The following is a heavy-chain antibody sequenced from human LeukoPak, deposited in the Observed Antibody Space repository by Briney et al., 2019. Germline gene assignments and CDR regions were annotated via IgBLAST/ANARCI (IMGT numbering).Heavy chain of an antibody. CDR3: AGHGVTGSWYVDY. V-gene: IGHV4-59*08. CDR2: IYYSGST. CDR1: GGYISSYY. D-gene: IGHD6-13*01. J-gene: IGHJ4*02. Sequence: SETLSLTCTVSGGYISSYYCSWIRQPPGKGLEWIGYIYYSGSTNYNPSLKSRVTISVDTSKNQLSLKLSSVTAADTAVYYCAGHGVTGSWYVDYWGQGTLVTVSS.